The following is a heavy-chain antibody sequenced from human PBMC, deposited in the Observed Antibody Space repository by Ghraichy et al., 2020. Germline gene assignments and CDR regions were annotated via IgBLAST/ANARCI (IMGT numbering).Heavy chain of an antibody. Sequence: SETLSLTCAVSDYSISSGYYWAWIRQPPGEGLEWIGNIYHSGSTYSNPSLKSRVTISVDTSKNQFSLNLSSVTAADTAVYYCARRGPDWQFDYWGQGTLVTVSS. CDR3: ARRGPDWQFDY. D-gene: IGHD3-9*01. CDR2: IYHSGST. CDR1: DYSISSGYY. J-gene: IGHJ4*02. V-gene: IGHV4-38-2*01.